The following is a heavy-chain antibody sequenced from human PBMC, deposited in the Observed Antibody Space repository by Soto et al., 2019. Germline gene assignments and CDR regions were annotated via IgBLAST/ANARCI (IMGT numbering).Heavy chain of an antibody. J-gene: IGHJ1*01. CDR3: ATDRSAHRFVQYFQH. CDR2: ISSGSDSI. V-gene: IGHV3-21*06. Sequence: GRSLKLSCAASGFIFTSYSMVWVRLAPGKGLEWVASISSGSDSIFYADSVKGRFTVSRDNARNSRFLQMNHLRAEDTAVYFCATDRSAHRFVQYFQHWGQGTQVTVSS. D-gene: IGHD6-19*01. CDR1: GFIFTSYS.